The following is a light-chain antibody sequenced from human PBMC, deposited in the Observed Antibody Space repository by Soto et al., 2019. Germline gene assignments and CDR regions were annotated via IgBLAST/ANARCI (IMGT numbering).Light chain of an antibody. J-gene: IGKJ1*01. V-gene: IGKV3-15*01. CDR2: GAS. CDR1: QSVASN. Sequence: EIVMTQSPATLSVSPGERATLSCRASQSVASNLAWYQQKPGQGPRLLIYGASTMATSIPARFSGSGSGTEFTHTISGLQSEVFAIYYCQQNNNWRTVGQGTKVEIK. CDR3: QQNNNWRT.